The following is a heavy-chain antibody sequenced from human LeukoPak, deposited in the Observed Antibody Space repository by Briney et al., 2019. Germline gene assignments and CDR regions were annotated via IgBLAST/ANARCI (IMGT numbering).Heavy chain of an antibody. D-gene: IGHD2/OR15-2a*01. CDR1: GGSISISNYY. CDR2: MSYSGRT. CDR3: AAIVRYYYYMDV. J-gene: IGHJ6*03. Sequence: SETLSLTCTVSGGSISISNYYWGWIRQPPGKGLEWIGSMSYSGRTYYNPSLKTRVTVSLDTSKSQFSLRLSSVTAADTAVYYCAAIVRYYYYMDVWGKGTTVTVSS. V-gene: IGHV4-39*07.